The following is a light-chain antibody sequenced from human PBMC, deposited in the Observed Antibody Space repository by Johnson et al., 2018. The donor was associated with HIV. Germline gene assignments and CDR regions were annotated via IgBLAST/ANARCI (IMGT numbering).Light chain of an antibody. CDR1: SSNIGTND. CDR3: ATWDSSLSAYV. CDR2: ENN. J-gene: IGLJ1*01. V-gene: IGLV1-51*02. Sequence: QSVLTQPPSVSAAPGQKVTVSCSGSSSNIGTNDVSWYQQFPGAAPKLLIYENNKRPSGIPDRFSGSKSGTSATLGITGLQTGDEADYYCATWDSSLSAYVFGTGSNVTVL.